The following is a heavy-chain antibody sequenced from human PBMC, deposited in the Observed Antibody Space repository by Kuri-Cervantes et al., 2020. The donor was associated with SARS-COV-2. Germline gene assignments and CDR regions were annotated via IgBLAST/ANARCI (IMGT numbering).Heavy chain of an antibody. D-gene: IGHD6-19*01. Sequence: SVKVSCKTSGGSFSSYAISWVRQAPGQGLEWMGRIIPIVGVPNYAQNFQGRVTITADTSTSTAYVELSSLRSEDTAVNHCARETSRTSGTGYYFDYWGQGTLVTVSS. CDR2: IIPIVGVP. V-gene: IGHV1-69*04. CDR3: ARETSRTSGTGYYFDY. J-gene: IGHJ4*02. CDR1: GGSFSSYA.